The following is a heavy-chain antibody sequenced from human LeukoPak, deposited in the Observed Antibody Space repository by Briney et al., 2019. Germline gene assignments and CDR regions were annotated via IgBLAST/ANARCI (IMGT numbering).Heavy chain of an antibody. CDR3: ARQTGEGRLNWFDH. CDR2: IYYSGST. J-gene: IGHJ5*02. Sequence: SETLSLTCTVSGGSISSSRYYWGWIRQPPGKGLEWIGSIYYSGSTYYNPSLKSRVTISVDTSKNQFSLKLSSVTAADTAVYCCARQTGEGRLNWFDHWGQGTLVTVSS. V-gene: IGHV4-39*01. D-gene: IGHD2-15*01. CDR1: GGSISSSRYY.